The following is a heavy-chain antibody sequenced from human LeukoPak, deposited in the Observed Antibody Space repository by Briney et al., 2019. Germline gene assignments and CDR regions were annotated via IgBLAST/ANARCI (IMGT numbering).Heavy chain of an antibody. Sequence: ASVKVSCKSSGYTFTGYYMHWVRQAPGQGLEWMGWINPNTGGINYAHKFQGRVTMTRDTSISAAYMELSRLRSHDTAVYYCARDPYSNYFDYWGQGTLVTASS. D-gene: IGHD5-18*01. J-gene: IGHJ4*02. CDR3: ARDPYSNYFDY. CDR2: INPNTGGI. V-gene: IGHV1-2*02. CDR1: GYTFTGYY.